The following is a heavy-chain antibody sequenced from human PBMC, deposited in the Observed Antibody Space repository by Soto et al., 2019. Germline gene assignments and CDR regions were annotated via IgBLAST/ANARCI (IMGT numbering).Heavy chain of an antibody. J-gene: IGHJ5*02. CDR1: GGSISSYY. CDR2: IYYIGST. Sequence: SETLSLTCTVSGGSISSYYWSWVRQPPGKGLEWIGYIYYIGSTNYNPSLKSRVTISVDTSKNQFSLKLSSVTAADTAVYYCARGLRRQLLNWFDPWGQGTLVTVSS. V-gene: IGHV4-59*01. D-gene: IGHD2-2*01. CDR3: ARGLRRQLLNWFDP.